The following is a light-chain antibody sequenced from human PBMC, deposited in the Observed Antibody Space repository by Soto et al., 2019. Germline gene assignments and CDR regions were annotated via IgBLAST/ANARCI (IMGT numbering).Light chain of an antibody. V-gene: IGKV1-39*01. Sequence: DIEMTQSPSSLSVSFGDSVTINCRASQTIATYLNWYQQKPGKAPKLLIYDASSLQSGVPSRFSGSGSGTEFTLTITSLRPDDFATYYCQQSYSILWTFGQGTKVDIK. CDR3: QQSYSILWT. CDR1: QTIATY. CDR2: DAS. J-gene: IGKJ1*01.